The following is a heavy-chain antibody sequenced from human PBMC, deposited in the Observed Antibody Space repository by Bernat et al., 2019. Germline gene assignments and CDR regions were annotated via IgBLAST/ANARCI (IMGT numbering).Heavy chain of an antibody. D-gene: IGHD3-16*01. Sequence: EVQLVESGGGLVQPGGSLRLSCAASGFTFSSYGMSWVRQAPGKGLEWVASIKEDGSEKDYVDSVKGRFTISRDNAKNSLDLQMNSLRAEDTAVYYCARDYEGVWGQGTTVTVSS. CDR1: GFTFSSYG. CDR3: ARDYEGV. J-gene: IGHJ6*02. CDR2: IKEDGSEK. V-gene: IGHV3-7*01.